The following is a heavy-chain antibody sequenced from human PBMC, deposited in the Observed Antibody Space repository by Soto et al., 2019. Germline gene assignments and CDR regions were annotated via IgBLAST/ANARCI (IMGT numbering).Heavy chain of an antibody. CDR1: GGSISSADYY. D-gene: IGHD2-15*01. J-gene: IGHJ5*02. V-gene: IGHV4-30-4*01. Sequence: QVQLQESGPGLVKTSPTLSLTCTVSGGSISSADYYWRWIRQPPGKGLEWTGYIYYSGSTYYNPSLTSRVTISVATSKNQFSLMLSSVTAADTALYYCARYYCSDGSCLVEPWGQGTLVTVSS. CDR2: IYYSGST. CDR3: ARYYCSDGSCLVEP.